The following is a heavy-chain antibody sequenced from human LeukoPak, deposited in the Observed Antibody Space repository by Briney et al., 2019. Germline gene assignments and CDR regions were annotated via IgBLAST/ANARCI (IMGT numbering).Heavy chain of an antibody. CDR1: GGSVSSGSYY. Sequence: SETLSLTCTVSGGSVSSGSYYWSWIRQPPGKGLEWIGRIYTSGSTNYNPSLKSRVTMSVDTSKNQFSLKLSSVTAADTAVYYCATRSYYDILTGYYNEEVWGQGTLVTVSS. CDR2: IYTSGST. CDR3: ATRSYYDILTGYYNEEV. J-gene: IGHJ4*02. D-gene: IGHD3-9*01. V-gene: IGHV4-61*01.